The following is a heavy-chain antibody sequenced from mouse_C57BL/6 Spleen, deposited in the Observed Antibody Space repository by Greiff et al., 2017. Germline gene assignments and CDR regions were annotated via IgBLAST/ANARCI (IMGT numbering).Heavy chain of an antibody. D-gene: IGHD1-1*01. J-gene: IGHJ1*03. V-gene: IGHV10-1*01. Sequence: EVHLVESGGGLVQPKGSLKLSCAASGFSFNTYAMNWVRQAPGKGLEWVARIRSKSNNYATYYADSVKDRFTISRDDSESMLYLQMNNLKTEDTAMYYCVRADYYGSSSRYFDVWGTGTTVTVSS. CDR2: IRSKSNNYAT. CDR1: GFSFNTYA. CDR3: VRADYYGSSSRYFDV.